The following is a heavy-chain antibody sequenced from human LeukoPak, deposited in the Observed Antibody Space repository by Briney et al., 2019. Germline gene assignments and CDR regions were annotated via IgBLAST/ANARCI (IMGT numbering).Heavy chain of an antibody. J-gene: IGHJ4*02. CDR2: IHYSGST. CDR1: GGSISSYY. CDR3: ARSGYSYGSYFDY. V-gene: IGHV4-59*01. D-gene: IGHD5-18*01. Sequence: SETLSLTCTVSGGSISSYYWSWIRQPPGKGLEWIGYIHYSGSTNYNPSLKSRVTISVDTSKNQFSLKLSSVTAADTAVYYCARSGYSYGSYFDYWGQGTLVTVSS.